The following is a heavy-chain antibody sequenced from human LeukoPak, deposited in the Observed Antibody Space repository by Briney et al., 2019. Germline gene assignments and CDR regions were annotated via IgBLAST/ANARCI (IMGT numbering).Heavy chain of an antibody. CDR3: PSDLPRGYSCDY. J-gene: IGHJ4*02. D-gene: IGHD5-18*01. CDR2: INGHGDAT. CDR1: GFTYRDYS. Sequence: GGTLRLSRAASGFTYRDYSMNWVRQAPGKGPEEVSYINGHGDATYYADSVERRFTIYRDNDQKCLHVHMDTLIAEDTAVYYWPSDLPRGYSCDYWGQGTLVTVSS. V-gene: IGHV3-48*04.